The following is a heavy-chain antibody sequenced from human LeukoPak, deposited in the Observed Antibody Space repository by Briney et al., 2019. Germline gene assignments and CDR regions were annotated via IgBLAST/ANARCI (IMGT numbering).Heavy chain of an antibody. CDR1: GLTFSSYS. CDR2: ISSSSDYI. Sequence: VGSLRLSCAASGLTFSSYSMNWVRHAPGKGLEWVSSISSSSDYIYYADSVKGRFTISRDNAKNSLYLQMNSLRAEDTAVYYCARVPHAMVRGVIITEFYFDYWGQGTLVTVSS. V-gene: IGHV3-21*01. D-gene: IGHD3-10*01. CDR3: ARVPHAMVRGVIITEFYFDY. J-gene: IGHJ4*02.